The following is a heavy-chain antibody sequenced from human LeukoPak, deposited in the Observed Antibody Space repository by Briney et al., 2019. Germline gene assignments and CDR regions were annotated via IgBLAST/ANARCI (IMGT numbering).Heavy chain of an antibody. J-gene: IGHJ4*02. Sequence: PGGSLRLSCAASGFTFSSYSMNWVRQAPGKGLEWVSSISSSSSYIYYADSVKGRFTISRDNAKNSLYLQMNSLRAEGTAVYYCAKDKGITMIVVVIHYFDYWGQGTLVTVSS. CDR3: AKDKGITMIVVVIHYFDY. V-gene: IGHV3-21*04. CDR1: GFTFSSYS. D-gene: IGHD3-22*01. CDR2: ISSSSSYI.